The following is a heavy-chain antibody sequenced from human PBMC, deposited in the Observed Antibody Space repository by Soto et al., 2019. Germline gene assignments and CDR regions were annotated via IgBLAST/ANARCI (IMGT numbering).Heavy chain of an antibody. CDR3: AKDRGSYGDLDY. CDR1: GFTFSNYG. V-gene: IGHV3-30*18. Sequence: GGSLRLSCAASGFTFSNYGMHWVRQAPGKGLEWVAVISYDGSNNYYADSVKGRFTISRDNSKNTLYLQMNSLRGEDTAVYYCAKDRGSYGDLDYWGQGT. J-gene: IGHJ4*02. CDR2: ISYDGSNN. D-gene: IGHD4-17*01.